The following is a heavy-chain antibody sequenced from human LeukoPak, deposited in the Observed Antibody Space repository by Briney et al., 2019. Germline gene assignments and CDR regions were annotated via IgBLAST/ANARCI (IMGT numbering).Heavy chain of an antibody. J-gene: IGHJ6*03. CDR1: GFTFSSYE. CDR2: ISSSGSTI. CDR3: ARCPTMRMDV. D-gene: IGHD3-22*01. V-gene: IGHV3-48*03. Sequence: QTGGSLRLSCAASGFTFSSYEMNWVRHAPGKGLEWVSYISSSGSTIYYADSVKGRFTISRDNAKNSLYLQMNSLRAEDTAVYYCARCPTMRMDVWVKGTRATVTS.